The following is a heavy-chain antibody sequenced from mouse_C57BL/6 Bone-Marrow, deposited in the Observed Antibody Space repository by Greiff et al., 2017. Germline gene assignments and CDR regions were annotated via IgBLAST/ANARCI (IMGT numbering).Heavy chain of an antibody. CDR3: ARSRGWYGSSPYYAMDY. J-gene: IGHJ4*01. CDR2: IGPGSGST. V-gene: IGHV1-77*01. D-gene: IGHD1-1*01. Sequence: QVQLQQSGAELVKPGASVKISCKASGYTFTDYYINWVKQRPGQGLEWIGKIGPGSGSTYYNEKFKGKATLTADKSSSTAYMQLSSLTSEDSAVYFCARSRGWYGSSPYYAMDYWGQGTSVTVSS. CDR1: GYTFTDYY.